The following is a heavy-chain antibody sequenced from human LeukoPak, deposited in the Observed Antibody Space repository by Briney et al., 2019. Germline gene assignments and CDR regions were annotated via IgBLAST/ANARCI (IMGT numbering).Heavy chain of an antibody. CDR1: GGSISSYY. CDR3: ARDPQLKAFDI. CDR2: IYYSGST. J-gene: IGHJ3*02. Sequence: SETLSLTCTVSGGSISSYYWIWIRQPPGKGLEWIGYIYYSGSTNYNPSLKSRVTISVDTSKNQFSLKLSSVTAADTAVYYCARDPQLKAFDIWGQGTMVTVSS. V-gene: IGHV4-59*01.